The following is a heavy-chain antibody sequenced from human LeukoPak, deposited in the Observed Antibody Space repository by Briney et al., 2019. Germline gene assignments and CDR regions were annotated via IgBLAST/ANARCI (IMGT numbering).Heavy chain of an antibody. Sequence: GGSLRLSCAASGFTFSSYSMSWVRQAPGKGLEWVSAISGSGGSTYYADFVRGRFTTSRDDSKNTLYLQMTSVRAEDTYVYYCATNKVLDYWGQGTLVTVSS. CDR1: GFTFSSYS. CDR3: ATNKVLDY. CDR2: ISGSGGST. J-gene: IGHJ4*02. V-gene: IGHV3-23*01.